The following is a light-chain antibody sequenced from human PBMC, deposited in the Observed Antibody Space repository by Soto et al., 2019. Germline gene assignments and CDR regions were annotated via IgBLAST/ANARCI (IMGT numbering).Light chain of an antibody. Sequence: QSALSQPRSVSGSPGQSVTISCTGTSSDVGGYNYVSWYQQHPGKAPKLMIYDVTKRPSGVPDRFSGSKSGYTASLTISGLQAEDEADYYCCSCAGSYASVVFGGGTKLTVL. CDR3: CSCAGSYASVV. CDR1: SSDVGGYNY. J-gene: IGLJ2*01. CDR2: DVT. V-gene: IGLV2-11*01.